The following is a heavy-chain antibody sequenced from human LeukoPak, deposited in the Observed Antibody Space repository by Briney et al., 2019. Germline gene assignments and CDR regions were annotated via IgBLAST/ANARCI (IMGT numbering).Heavy chain of an antibody. V-gene: IGHV3-74*01. CDR3: ARNPGYHFDS. J-gene: IGHJ4*02. CDR1: GFSFSSYA. D-gene: IGHD1-1*01. Sequence: PGGSLRLSCSASGFSFSSYAMHWVRQAPGKGLVWVSRTNPDESDTSYADSVRGRFTISRDNAKNTLFLQMNSLRAEDTAVYYCARNPGYHFDSWGQGTLVTVSS. CDR2: TNPDESDT.